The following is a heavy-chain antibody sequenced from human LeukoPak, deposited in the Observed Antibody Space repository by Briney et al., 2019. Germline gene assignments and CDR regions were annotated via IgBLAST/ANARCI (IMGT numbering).Heavy chain of an antibody. Sequence: GESLKISCKGSGYSFTSYWIAWVRQMPGEGLEWMGMFYPGDSYTRYSPSFQGQVTISADESINTAYLQWSRLKASDTAMYYCARPATSHSVWYPRYAFDMWGQGTMVTVSS. CDR3: ARPATSHSVWYPRYAFDM. CDR2: FYPGDSYT. CDR1: GYSFTSYW. V-gene: IGHV5-51*01. D-gene: IGHD6-19*01. J-gene: IGHJ3*02.